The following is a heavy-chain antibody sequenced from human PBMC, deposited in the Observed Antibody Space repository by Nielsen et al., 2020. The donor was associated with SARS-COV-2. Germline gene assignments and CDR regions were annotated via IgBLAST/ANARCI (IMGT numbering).Heavy chain of an antibody. V-gene: IGHV4-59*12. CDR3: ARAPITMIVVVNAFDI. CDR2: IYYSGST. Sequence: GSLRLSCTVSGGSISSYYWSWIRQPPGKGLEWIGYIYYSGSTNYNPSLKSRVTISVDTSKNQFSLKLSSVTAADTAVYYCARAPITMIVVVNAFDIWGQGTMV. D-gene: IGHD3-22*01. J-gene: IGHJ3*02. CDR1: GGSISSYY.